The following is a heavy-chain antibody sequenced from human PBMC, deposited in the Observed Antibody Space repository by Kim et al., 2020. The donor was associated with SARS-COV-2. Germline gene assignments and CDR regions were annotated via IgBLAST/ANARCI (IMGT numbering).Heavy chain of an antibody. Sequence: SETLSLTCTVSGGSISSGSYYWSWIRQPAGKGLEWIGRIYTSGSTNYNPSLKSRVTISVDTSKNQFSLKLSSVTAADTAVYYCARHGPYSSSWQRFPLGSMDVWGQGTTVTVSS. CDR3: ARHGPYSSSWQRFPLGSMDV. J-gene: IGHJ6*02. CDR2: IYTSGST. D-gene: IGHD6-13*01. CDR1: GGSISSGSYY. V-gene: IGHV4-61*02.